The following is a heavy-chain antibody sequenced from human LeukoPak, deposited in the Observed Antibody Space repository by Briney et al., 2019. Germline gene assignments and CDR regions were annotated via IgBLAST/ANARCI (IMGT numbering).Heavy chain of an antibody. CDR3: ARDRAVVVAATDY. CDR2: ISPYNGNT. J-gene: IGHJ4*02. V-gene: IGHV1-18*01. Sequence: ASVKVSCKASGYTFTTYGISWVRQAPGQGLEWMGWISPYNGNTNYAQRLQGRVTMTTDTSTSTAYMELRSLRSDDTAVYYCARDRAVVVAATDYWGQGTLVTVSS. CDR1: GYTFTTYG. D-gene: IGHD2-15*01.